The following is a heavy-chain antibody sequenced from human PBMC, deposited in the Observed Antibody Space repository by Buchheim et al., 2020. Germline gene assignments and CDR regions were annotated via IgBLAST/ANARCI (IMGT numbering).Heavy chain of an antibody. Sequence: EVQLVESGGGLVQPGGSLRLSCAASGFTFNSYAMSWVRQAPGKGLEWVSAISGIADVTYYGDPVKGRFTISRDNSKSALYLQMNSLRAEDTAIYYCAKGYEGAATAGFDYWGQGTL. CDR1: GFTFNSYA. D-gene: IGHD6-25*01. CDR2: ISGIADVT. CDR3: AKGYEGAATAGFDY. J-gene: IGHJ4*02. V-gene: IGHV3-23*04.